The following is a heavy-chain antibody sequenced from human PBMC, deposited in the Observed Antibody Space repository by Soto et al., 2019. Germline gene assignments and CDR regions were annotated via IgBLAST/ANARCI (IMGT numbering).Heavy chain of an antibody. J-gene: IGHJ4*02. CDR1: GGTFSSYT. D-gene: IGHD5-12*01. CDR3: ARDPSAYDLPAY. V-gene: IGHV1-69*08. Sequence: QVQLVQSGAEVKKPGSSVKVSCKASGGTFSSYTISWVRQAPGQGLEWMGRSIPILGIANYAQKCQGRVTITADKSTSTAYMELSSLRSEDTAVYYCARDPSAYDLPAYWGQGTLVTVSS. CDR2: SIPILGIA.